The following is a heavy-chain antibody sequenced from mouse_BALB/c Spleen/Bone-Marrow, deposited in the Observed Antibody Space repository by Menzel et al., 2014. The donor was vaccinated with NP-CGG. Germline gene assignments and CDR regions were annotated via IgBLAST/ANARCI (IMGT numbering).Heavy chain of an antibody. V-gene: IGHV5-6-2*01. CDR3: ARHGGFGNYFDY. Sequence: EVQLVESGGGLVKLGGSLKLSCAASGFTFSSCYMSWVRRTPEKRLELVAAINSNGGSAYYPDTVKGRFTISRDNAKNTLFLQMSSLKSEDTALYYCARHGGFGNYFDYWGQGTTLTVSS. CDR1: GFTFSSCY. CDR2: INSNGGSA. J-gene: IGHJ2*01. D-gene: IGHD1-1*02.